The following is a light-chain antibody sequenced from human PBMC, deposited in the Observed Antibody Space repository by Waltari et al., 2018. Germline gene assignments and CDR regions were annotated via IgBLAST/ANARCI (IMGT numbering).Light chain of an antibody. CDR1: QSISSW. V-gene: IGKV1-5*03. CDR3: QQYNSYPWT. CDR2: KAS. J-gene: IGKJ1*01. Sequence: DIQMTQSPSTLSASVGDRVTITCRASQSISSWLAWYQPKPGKAPKRLIYKASSLESGVPSRFSGSGSGTEFTLTISSLQPDDFATYYCQQYNSYPWTFGQGTKVEIK.